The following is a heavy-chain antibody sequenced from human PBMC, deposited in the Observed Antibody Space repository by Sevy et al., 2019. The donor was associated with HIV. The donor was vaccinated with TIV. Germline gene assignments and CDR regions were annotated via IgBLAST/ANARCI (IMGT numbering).Heavy chain of an antibody. CDR1: GFTFSSYE. J-gene: IGHJ4*02. CDR2: ISSDGTTI. D-gene: IGHD3-22*01. CDR3: ARDLDDNSGYYYGAIDY. V-gene: IGHV3-48*03. Sequence: GGSLRLSCAASGFTFSSYEMNWVRQAPGKGLEWVSYISSDGTTIYYADSVKGRFPISRDNAQNSVSLQMNSLRAEDTAVYYCARDLDDNSGYYYGAIDYWGQGTLVTVSS.